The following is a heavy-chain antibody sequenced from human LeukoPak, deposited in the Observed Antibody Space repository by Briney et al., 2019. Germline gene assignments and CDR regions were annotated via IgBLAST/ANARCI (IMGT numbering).Heavy chain of an antibody. J-gene: IGHJ6*02. D-gene: IGHD2-8*01. CDR3: ARDPTTYCTNGVCYDHYYYGMDV. V-gene: IGHV1-2*02. Sequence: SVQVSCKASVCTFTGYYMHGVRQAPGQGLEGVGLMNPKGCCKNYAQKLQGRVTMTRDTSISTAYMELSRLSFDDKAVYYCARDPTTYCTNGVCYDHYYYGMDVWGQGTTVTVSS. CDR1: VCTFTGYY. CDR2: MNPKGCCK.